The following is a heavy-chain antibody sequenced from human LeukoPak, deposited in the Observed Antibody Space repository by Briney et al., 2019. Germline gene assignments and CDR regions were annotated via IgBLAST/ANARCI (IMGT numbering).Heavy chain of an antibody. CDR1: GFTFSNYA. CDR3: AKVLGRDSGFGELWYYLDY. J-gene: IGHJ4*02. Sequence: GGSLRLSCAASGFTFSNYAMNWVRQAPGKGLEWVSAISGSGGSTYYADSVKGRFTISRDNSKNTLYLQMNSLRAEDTAVYYCAKVLGRDSGFGELWYYLDYWGQGTLVTVSS. V-gene: IGHV3-23*01. D-gene: IGHD3-10*01. CDR2: ISGSGGST.